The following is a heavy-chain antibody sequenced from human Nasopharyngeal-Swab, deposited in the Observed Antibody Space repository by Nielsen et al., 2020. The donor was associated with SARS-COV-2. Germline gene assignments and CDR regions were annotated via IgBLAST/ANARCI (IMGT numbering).Heavy chain of an antibody. Sequence: SLKISCAASGFTFSNYRMHWVRQAPGKGLVWVSRINGDGSSLNYADFVKGRFTISTDNAKSTLYLEMNSLRAEDTAVYYCARGRGSSTSMIGYWGQGTLVTVSS. CDR3: ARGRGSSTSMIGY. CDR1: GFTFSNYR. V-gene: IGHV3-74*01. J-gene: IGHJ4*02. CDR2: INGDGSSL. D-gene: IGHD2/OR15-2a*01.